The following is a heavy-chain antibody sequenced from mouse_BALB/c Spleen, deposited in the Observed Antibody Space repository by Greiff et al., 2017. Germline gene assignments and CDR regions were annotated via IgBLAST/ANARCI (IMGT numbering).Heavy chain of an antibody. D-gene: IGHD2-4*01. CDR1: GFNIKDTY. CDR3: ARSVATMITTSGYAMDY. V-gene: IGHV14-3*02. CDR2: IDPANGNT. Sequence: EVQLQQSGAELVKPGASVKLSCTASGFNIKDTYMHWVKQRPEQGLEWIGRIDPANGNTKYDPKFQGKATITADTSSNTAYLQLSSLTSEDTAVYYCARSVATMITTSGYAMDYWGQGTSVTVSS. J-gene: IGHJ4*01.